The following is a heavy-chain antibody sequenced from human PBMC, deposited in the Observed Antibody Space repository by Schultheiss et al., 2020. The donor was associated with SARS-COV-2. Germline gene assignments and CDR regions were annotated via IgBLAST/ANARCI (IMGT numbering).Heavy chain of an antibody. J-gene: IGHJ6*02. CDR3: ARDPHGIDV. Sequence: GGSLRLSCAASGFSFSSYGMHWVRQAPGKGLEWVAVISYDGSTKYYADSVKGRFTISRDNSKNTLYLQMNSLRAEDTAVYYCARDPHGIDVWGQGTTVTVSS. CDR2: ISYDGSTK. V-gene: IGHV3-30*12. CDR1: GFSFSSYG.